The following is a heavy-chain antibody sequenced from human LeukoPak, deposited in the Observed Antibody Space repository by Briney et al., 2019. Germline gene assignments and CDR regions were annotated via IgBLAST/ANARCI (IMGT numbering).Heavy chain of an antibody. CDR2: ISSNGGST. D-gene: IGHD1-26*01. Sequence: PGGSLRLSCTASGFTFSSYAMHRVRQAPGKGLEYVSAISSNGGSTYYANSVKGRFTISRDNSKNTLYLQMGSLRAEDMAVYYCARTSGSYVGPYQFWGQGTLVTVSS. V-gene: IGHV3-64*01. J-gene: IGHJ4*02. CDR1: GFTFSSYA. CDR3: ARTSGSYVGPYQF.